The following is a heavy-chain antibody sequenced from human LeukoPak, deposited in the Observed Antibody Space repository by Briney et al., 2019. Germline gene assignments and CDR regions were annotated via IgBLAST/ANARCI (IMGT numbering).Heavy chain of an antibody. Sequence: PGGSLRLSCAASGFTFSSYGMHWVRQAPGKGLEWVAVIWYDGSNKYYADSVKGRFTISRDNSKNTLYLQMNSLRAEDTAVYYCAKIRGIAAAGEGAFDIWAKGQWSPSLQ. CDR1: GFTFSSYG. CDR3: AKIRGIAAAGEGAFDI. V-gene: IGHV3-33*06. J-gene: IGHJ3*02. D-gene: IGHD6-13*01. CDR2: IWYDGSNK.